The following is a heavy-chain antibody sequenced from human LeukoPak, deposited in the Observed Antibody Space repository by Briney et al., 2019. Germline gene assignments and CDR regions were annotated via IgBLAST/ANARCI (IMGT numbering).Heavy chain of an antibody. Sequence: PSETLSLTCTVSGGSVNSGSYYWNWIRQPPGKGLGWIGYIYYSGSTNYNPSLKSRVTMSLDTSKNQFSLKLSSVTAADTAVYYCARDKYYDTSTYYPAGLDPWGQGTLVTVSS. CDR1: GGSVNSGSYY. CDR3: ARDKYYDTSTYYPAGLDP. D-gene: IGHD3-22*01. CDR2: IYYSGST. V-gene: IGHV4-61*01. J-gene: IGHJ5*02.